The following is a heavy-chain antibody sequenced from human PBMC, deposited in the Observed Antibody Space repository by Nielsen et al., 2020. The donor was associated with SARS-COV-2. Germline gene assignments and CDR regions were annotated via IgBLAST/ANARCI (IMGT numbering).Heavy chain of an antibody. CDR1: GFTFSDYY. Sequence: GESLKISCAASGFTFSDYYMSWIRQAPGKGLEWVSYISSSSSYTNYADSVKGRFTISRDNAKNSLYLQMNSLRAEDTAVYYCARDPLYNGSYEFDYWGQGTLVTVSS. D-gene: IGHD1-26*01. J-gene: IGHJ4*02. V-gene: IGHV3-11*05. CDR2: ISSSSSYT. CDR3: ARDPLYNGSYEFDY.